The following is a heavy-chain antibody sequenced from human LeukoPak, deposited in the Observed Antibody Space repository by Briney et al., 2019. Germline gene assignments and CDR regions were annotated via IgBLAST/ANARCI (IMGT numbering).Heavy chain of an antibody. D-gene: IGHD3-10*01. V-gene: IGHV3-23*01. CDR3: AKDRSGSGSYYGNFDY. J-gene: IGHJ4*02. CDR1: GFTFSNYA. CDR2: ISGSGGST. Sequence: GGSLRLSCAASGFTFSNYAMNWVRQAPGKGLEWVSAISGSGGSTYYADSVKGRFTISRDNSKNTLYLQMNSLRAEDTAVYYCAKDRSGSGSYYGNFDYWGQGTLVTVSS.